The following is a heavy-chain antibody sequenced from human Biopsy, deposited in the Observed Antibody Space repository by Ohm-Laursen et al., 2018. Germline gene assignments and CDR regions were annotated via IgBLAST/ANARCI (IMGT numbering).Heavy chain of an antibody. CDR2: IYSSGST. D-gene: IGHD6-13*01. Sequence: GTLSLTCTVSGGAISNYYWSWIRQPAGKGLEWIGRIYSSGSTNYNPSLKSRVTMSVDTSKNQFSLIMSSRTAAATAVYYCAREPRIAAVAYFDPWGQGTLVTVSS. V-gene: IGHV4-4*07. CDR3: AREPRIAAVAYFDP. J-gene: IGHJ5*02. CDR1: GGAISNYY.